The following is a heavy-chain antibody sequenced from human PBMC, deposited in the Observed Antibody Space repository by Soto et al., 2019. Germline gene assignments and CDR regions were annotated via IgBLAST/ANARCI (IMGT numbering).Heavy chain of an antibody. CDR2: ISAFNGNT. D-gene: IGHD6-19*01. CDR3: ARDSRGSGWHGIPDC. J-gene: IGHJ4*02. V-gene: IGHV1-18*01. Sequence: ASVKVSCKASGYTFPSYGIAWVRQAPGQGLEWMGWISAFNGNTSYAQKFQGRVTMTTNTSTNTAYMELKSLISDDTAIYYCARDSRGSGWHGIPDCWGQGTLVTVSS. CDR1: GYTFPSYG.